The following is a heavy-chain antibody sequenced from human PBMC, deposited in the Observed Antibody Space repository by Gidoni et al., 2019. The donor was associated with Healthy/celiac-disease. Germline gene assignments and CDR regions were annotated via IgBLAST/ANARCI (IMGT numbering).Heavy chain of an antibody. CDR2: IYYSGST. V-gene: IGHV4-39*01. CDR3: ARQSEWLVHWFDP. J-gene: IGHJ5*02. CDR1: GGSSSSSSYY. D-gene: IGHD6-19*01. Sequence: QLQLQESGPGLVKPSETLSLTCTVSGGSSSSSSYYWGWIRQPPGKGLEWSGSIYYSGSTYYNPSLKSRVTISVDTSKNQFSLKLSSVTAADTAVYYCARQSEWLVHWFDPWGQGTLVTVSS.